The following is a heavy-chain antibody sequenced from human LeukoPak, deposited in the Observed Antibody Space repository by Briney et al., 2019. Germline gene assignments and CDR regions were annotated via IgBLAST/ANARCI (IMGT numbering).Heavy chain of an antibody. CDR3: ARESAGSWTIFDS. CDR1: GFTFSDYY. Sequence: GGSLRLSCAASGFTFSDYYMSWIRQAPGKGLELLSYISSRGSAIYFADSVKGRFTISRDNARNSLYLEVSSLRVDDTAVYYCARESAGSWTIFDSWGQGTLVTVSS. V-gene: IGHV3-11*01. J-gene: IGHJ5*01. CDR2: ISSRGSAI. D-gene: IGHD6-13*01.